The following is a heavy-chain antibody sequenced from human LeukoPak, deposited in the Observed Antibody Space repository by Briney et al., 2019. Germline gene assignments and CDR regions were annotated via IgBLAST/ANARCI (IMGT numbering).Heavy chain of an antibody. Sequence: GGSLRLSCAASGFTFSSYAMSWVRQAPGKGLEWVSAISGSGGSTYYADSVKGRFTISRDNSKNTLHLQMNSLRAEDTAVYYCAKDGYCSSTSCGRFDPWGQGTLVTVSS. D-gene: IGHD2-2*03. CDR1: GFTFSSYA. CDR2: ISGSGGST. V-gene: IGHV3-23*01. CDR3: AKDGYCSSTSCGRFDP. J-gene: IGHJ5*02.